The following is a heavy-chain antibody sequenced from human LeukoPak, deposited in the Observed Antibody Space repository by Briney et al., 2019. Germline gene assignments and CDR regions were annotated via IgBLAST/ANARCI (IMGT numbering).Heavy chain of an antibody. Sequence: PGGSLRLSCAASGFTFSSYMNSVRQAPGEGLEGVSSISSTSSYIYYADSVKGRFTISRDNAKNSLYLQMNSLRADDAAVYYCARGQSRYFDWYLGFFDYWGQGTLVTVSS. CDR1: GFTFSSY. CDR2: ISSTSSYI. D-gene: IGHD3-9*01. J-gene: IGHJ4*02. CDR3: ARGQSRYFDWYLGFFDY. V-gene: IGHV3-21*01.